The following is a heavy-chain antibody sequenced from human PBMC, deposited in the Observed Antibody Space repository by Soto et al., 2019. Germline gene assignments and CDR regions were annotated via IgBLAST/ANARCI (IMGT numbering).Heavy chain of an antibody. Sequence: QVQLQESGPGLVKPSETLSLTCTVSGGSITRGGYYWSWIRQPPGKGLEWIGYIFNSETTYYTPSLKSRVTISVDTSKNQFSLKLTSVTAADTAVYYCARDPARWGQGTLVTVAS. CDR2: IFNSETT. J-gene: IGHJ4*02. V-gene: IGHV4-31*03. CDR3: ARDPAR. CDR1: GGSITRGGYY.